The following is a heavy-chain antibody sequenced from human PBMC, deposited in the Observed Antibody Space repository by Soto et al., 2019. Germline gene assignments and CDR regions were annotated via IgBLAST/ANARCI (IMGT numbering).Heavy chain of an antibody. D-gene: IGHD2-2*01. V-gene: IGHV5-10-1*01. CDR1: GYSFTAYW. J-gene: IGHJ4*02. CDR2: IDPSDSYV. Sequence: LKISCQASGYSFTAYWITWVRQMPGKGLEWMATIDPSDSYVDYSPSFRGHVTFSVDRSITTVYLQWNSPKASDSAMYFCTRRASSSFYHFDFWGQGALVTVSS. CDR3: TRRASSSFYHFDF.